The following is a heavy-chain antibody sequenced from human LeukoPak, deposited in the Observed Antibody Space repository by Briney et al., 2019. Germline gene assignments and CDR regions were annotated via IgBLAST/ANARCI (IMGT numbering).Heavy chain of an antibody. CDR3: ARAGYSSSWYGMDV. J-gene: IGHJ6*02. V-gene: IGHV3-66*01. CDR1: GFTVSSNY. Sequence: PRGSLRLSCAASGFTVSSNYMSWVRQAPGKGLEWVSVIYSGGSTYYADSVKGRFTISRDNSKNTLYLQMNSLRAEDTAVYYCARAGYSSSWYGMDVWGQGTTVTVSS. CDR2: IYSGGST. D-gene: IGHD6-13*01.